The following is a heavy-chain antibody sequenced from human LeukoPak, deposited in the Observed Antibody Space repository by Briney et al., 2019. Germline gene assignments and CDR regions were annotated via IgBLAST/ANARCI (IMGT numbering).Heavy chain of an antibody. CDR3: ARDFSMGYSSSWYVGY. CDR2: TKQDGSEK. J-gene: IGHJ4*02. CDR1: GFTFSSYW. Sequence: GGSLRLSCAASGFTFSSYWMSWVRQAPGKGLEWVANTKQDGSEKYYVDSVKGRFTISRDNAKNSLYLQMNSLRAEDTAVYYCARDFSMGYSSSWYVGYWGQGTLVTVSS. V-gene: IGHV3-7*01. D-gene: IGHD6-13*01.